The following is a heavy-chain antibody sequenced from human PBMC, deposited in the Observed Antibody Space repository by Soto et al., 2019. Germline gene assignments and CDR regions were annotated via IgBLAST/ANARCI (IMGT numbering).Heavy chain of an antibody. CDR1: GFSFSSYA. V-gene: IGHV3-23*01. Sequence: GGFLRLSCAASGFSFSSYAMSWVRQGPGKGLEWVGAIRGHGASTFYADSVKGRFTISRDNSKNTVYVQVSSLRAEDTAVYYCAKDSGGSIYYFDSWGQGTRVPVSS. D-gene: IGHD2-15*01. CDR3: AKDSGGSIYYFDS. CDR2: IRGHGAST. J-gene: IGHJ4*02.